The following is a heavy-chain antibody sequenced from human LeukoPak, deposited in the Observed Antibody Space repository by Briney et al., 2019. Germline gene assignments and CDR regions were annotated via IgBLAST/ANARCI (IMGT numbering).Heavy chain of an antibody. V-gene: IGHV3-7*01. Sequence: PGGSLRLYCAASGFTFSTYWMTWVRQAPGKGLEWVANIKEDGSREYYVDSVKGRFTISRDNAKNSLYLQVDSLTAEVTAVYYCARDSPGYGAYVSWGQGTLVSVSS. J-gene: IGHJ1*01. CDR1: GFTFSTYW. CDR3: ARDSPGYGAYVS. CDR2: IKEDGSRE. D-gene: IGHD5-12*01.